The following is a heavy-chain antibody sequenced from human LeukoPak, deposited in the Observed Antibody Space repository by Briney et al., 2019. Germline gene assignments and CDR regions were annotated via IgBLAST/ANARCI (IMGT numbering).Heavy chain of an antibody. CDR1: GYTFTSYD. CDR2: MNPNSGNT. V-gene: IGHV1-8*03. D-gene: IGHD3-9*01. J-gene: IGHJ4*02. Sequence: ASVKVSCKASGYTFTSYDINWVRQATGQGLEWMGWMNPNSGNTGYAQKFQGRVTITRNTSISTAYMELSSLRSEDTAVYYCARSTSYYDILTGYYPRYFDYWGQGTLVTVSS. CDR3: ARSTSYYDILTGYYPRYFDY.